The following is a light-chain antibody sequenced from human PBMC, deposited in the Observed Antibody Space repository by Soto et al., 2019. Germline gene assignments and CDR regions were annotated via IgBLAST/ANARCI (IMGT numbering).Light chain of an antibody. CDR3: QQYVSPPIT. Sequence: EIVLTQSPGTLSLSPGERATLSCRASQSVTSTYLGWYQQKPGQAPRLLIYGASSRATGIPDRFSGNGSGTDFTLTISRLEPEDFAVYYCQQYVSPPITFGQGTRLEIK. CDR2: GAS. V-gene: IGKV3-20*01. J-gene: IGKJ5*01. CDR1: QSVTSTY.